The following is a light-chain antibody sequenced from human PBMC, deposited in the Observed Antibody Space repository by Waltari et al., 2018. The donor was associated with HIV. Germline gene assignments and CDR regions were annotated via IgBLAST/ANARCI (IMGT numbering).Light chain of an antibody. CDR3: QQYDTTPWT. CDR1: QTLLNRSNNKNY. V-gene: IGKV4-1*01. Sequence: DIVMTQSPDSLTVSLGERATIHCTSGQTLLNRSNNKNYLAWYQQKPGQPPKLLFYWASTRESGVPDRFSGSGSGTDFTLTIRSLQAEDVAVYYCQQYDTTPWTFGQGTKVEIK. CDR2: WAS. J-gene: IGKJ1*01.